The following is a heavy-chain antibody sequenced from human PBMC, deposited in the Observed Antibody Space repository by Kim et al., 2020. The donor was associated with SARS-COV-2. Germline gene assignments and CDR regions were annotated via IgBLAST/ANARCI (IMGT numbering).Heavy chain of an antibody. Sequence: KYYADSVKGRFTIARDNYKNTLYLQMNSLRAEDTAVYYCARDRLGEYGMDVWGQGTTVTVSS. J-gene: IGHJ6*02. D-gene: IGHD3-16*01. CDR3: ARDRLGEYGMDV. CDR2: K. V-gene: IGHV3-33*01.